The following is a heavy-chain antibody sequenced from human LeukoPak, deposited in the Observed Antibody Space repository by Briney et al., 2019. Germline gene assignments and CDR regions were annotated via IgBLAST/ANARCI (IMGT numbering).Heavy chain of an antibody. CDR2: INTDGSST. CDR3: ARNLGNSPFDY. J-gene: IGHJ4*02. V-gene: IGHV3-74*01. CDR1: GFTFSSYW. Sequence: GGSLRLSCAASGFTFSSYWMHWVRQAPGKGLVWVSRINTDGSSTNYADSVKGRFTISRDNAKNTLYLQMNSLRAEDTAVYYCARNLGNSPFDYWGQGTLVTVSS. D-gene: IGHD4-23*01.